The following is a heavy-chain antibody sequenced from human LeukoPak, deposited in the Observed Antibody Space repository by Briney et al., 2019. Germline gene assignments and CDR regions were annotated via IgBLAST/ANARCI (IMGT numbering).Heavy chain of an antibody. CDR3: ARAHYDFWSGYYFDY. Sequence: PGGSLRLSCAASGFTFSSYWMSCVRQAPGKGLEWVANIKQDGSEKYYVDSVKGRFTISRDNAKNSLYLQMNSLRAEDTAVYYCARAHYDFWSGYYFDYWGQGTLVTVSS. J-gene: IGHJ4*02. CDR1: GFTFSSYW. D-gene: IGHD3-3*01. CDR2: IKQDGSEK. V-gene: IGHV3-7*01.